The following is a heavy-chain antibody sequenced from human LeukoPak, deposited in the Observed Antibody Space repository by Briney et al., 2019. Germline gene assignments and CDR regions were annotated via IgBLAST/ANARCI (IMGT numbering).Heavy chain of an antibody. CDR3: ARWALKSAFDL. CDR2: IFYSGST. V-gene: IGHV4-59*01. Sequence: SETLSLTCTVSGGSITGYYWIWVRQPPRKGLEWIGYIFYSGSTNYNPSLKSRVTISVDTSKNQFSLKLSSVTAADTAVYYCARWALKSAFDLWGQGTTVTVSS. J-gene: IGHJ3*01. CDR1: GGSITGYY.